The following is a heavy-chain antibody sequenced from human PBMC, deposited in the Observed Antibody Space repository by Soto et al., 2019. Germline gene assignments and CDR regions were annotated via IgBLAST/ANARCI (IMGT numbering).Heavy chain of an antibody. CDR2: IKSDSDGGTT. J-gene: IGHJ4*02. CDR3: TTDALRFLEWFSY. D-gene: IGHD3-3*01. Sequence: EVQLVESGGGLVKPGGSRRLSCVTSGFTLSKAWMSWVRQAPGKGLEWVGRIKSDSDGGTTDYAAHVKGRFTISRDDSKSTVYLQMNSLKTEDTAVYYCTTDALRFLEWFSYWGQGTLVTVSS. V-gene: IGHV3-15*01. CDR1: GFTLSKAW.